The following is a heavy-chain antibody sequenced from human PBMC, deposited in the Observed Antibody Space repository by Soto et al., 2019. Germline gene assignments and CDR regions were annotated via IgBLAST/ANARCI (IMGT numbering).Heavy chain of an antibody. CDR1: GFTVSSNY. CDR2: IHSSGDT. V-gene: IGHV3-53*04. CDR3: ARDGPYYYAARMDV. J-gene: IGHJ6*02. Sequence: EVQLVESGGGLVQPGGSLRLSCAASGFTVSSNYMTWVRQAPGKGLEWVSVIHSSGDTYYTDSVEGRFTISRHDSENTVYLQMNSLRAEDTAVYYCARDGPYYYAARMDVWGQGTTVTFSS. D-gene: IGHD3-10*01.